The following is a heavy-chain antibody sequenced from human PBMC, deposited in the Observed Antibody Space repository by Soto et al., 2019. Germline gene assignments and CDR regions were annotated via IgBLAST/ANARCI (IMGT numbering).Heavy chain of an antibody. CDR2: IYPGDSDT. Sequence: GESLKISCKGSGYSFTSHWIGWVRQMPGKGLEWMGIIYPGDSDTRYSPSFQGQVTISADKSISTAYLQWSSLKASDTAMYYCARHSGYYDFWSGYYPRLTNYYYGMDVWGQGTTVTVSS. CDR1: GYSFTSHW. D-gene: IGHD3-3*01. V-gene: IGHV5-51*01. J-gene: IGHJ6*02. CDR3: ARHSGYYDFWSGYYPRLTNYYYGMDV.